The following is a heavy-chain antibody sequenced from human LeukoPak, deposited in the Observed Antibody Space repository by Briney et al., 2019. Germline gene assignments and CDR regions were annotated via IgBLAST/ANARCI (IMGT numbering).Heavy chain of an antibody. CDR3: ARQTYNWNYLDY. Sequence: SETLSLTCAVSGGSISSGGYSWSWIRQPPGKGLEWIGYIYHSGSTYYNPSLKSRVTISVDRSKNQLSLKLSSVTAADTAVYYCARQTYNWNYLDYWGQGTLVTVSS. CDR2: IYHSGST. CDR1: GGSISSGGYS. V-gene: IGHV4-30-2*01. D-gene: IGHD1-20*01. J-gene: IGHJ4*02.